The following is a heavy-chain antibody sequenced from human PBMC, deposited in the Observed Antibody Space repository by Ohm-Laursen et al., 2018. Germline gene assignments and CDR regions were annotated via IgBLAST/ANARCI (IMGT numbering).Heavy chain of an antibody. V-gene: IGHV4-4*07. Sequence: SETLSLTCSVSGGSLTNYYWSWIRQAAGEGLEWIGRIYTSGSTSYNPSLMTRVTMSIDTSNNQFSLKLSSVTAADTAVYYCARDRDLSWFDPWGQGTLVTVSS. CDR3: ARDRDLSWFDP. CDR1: GGSLTNYY. CDR2: IYTSGST. J-gene: IGHJ5*02. D-gene: IGHD2-21*02.